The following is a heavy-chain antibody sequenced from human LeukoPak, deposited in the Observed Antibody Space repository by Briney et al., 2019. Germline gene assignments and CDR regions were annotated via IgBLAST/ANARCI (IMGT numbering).Heavy chain of an antibody. J-gene: IGHJ5*01. CDR3: AKEKGAGGGYPVIDS. Sequence: PGGSLRLSCAASGFTFRSYGMSWVRQAPGKGLEWIAYISRDGTITHYGDSVRGRFTISRDDAKSSLFLRMDNLRVDDTATYYCAKEKGAGGGYPVIDSWGRGILVTVSS. V-gene: IGHV3-23*01. D-gene: IGHD3-16*02. CDR1: GFTFRSYG. CDR2: ISRDGTIT.